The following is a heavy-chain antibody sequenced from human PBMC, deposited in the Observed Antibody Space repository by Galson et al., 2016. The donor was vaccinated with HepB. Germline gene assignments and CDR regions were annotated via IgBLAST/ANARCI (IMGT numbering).Heavy chain of an antibody. CDR3: ARGPRLPYFYGSGNYPASEYFPH. CDR1: GGSLSGSYY. Sequence: SETLSLTCAVYGGSLSGSYYWSWIRQPPGKGLEWIGEINHSGSANYSPSLKSRVTMSIDTSKNQFSLKLTSVTAADTALYYCARGPRLPYFYGSGNYPASEYFPHWGLGTLVIVSS. D-gene: IGHD3-10*01. CDR2: INHSGSA. J-gene: IGHJ1*01. V-gene: IGHV4-34*01.